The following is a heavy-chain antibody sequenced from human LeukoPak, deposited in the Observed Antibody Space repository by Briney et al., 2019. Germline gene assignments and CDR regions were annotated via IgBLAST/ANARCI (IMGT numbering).Heavy chain of an antibody. CDR1: GGSFSTYA. Sequence: ASVKVSFKASGGSFSTYAISWVRQAPGQGLEWMGGIIPFFGTPSYAQKFHGRVTITADESTNTAYMEVSSLRSEDTALYYCARYKVPPHQDSSMVPGVYYYYGMDVWGLGTTVTVSS. V-gene: IGHV1-69*13. J-gene: IGHJ6*02. CDR3: ARYKVPPHQDSSMVPGVYYYYGMDV. CDR2: IIPFFGTP. D-gene: IGHD3-10*01.